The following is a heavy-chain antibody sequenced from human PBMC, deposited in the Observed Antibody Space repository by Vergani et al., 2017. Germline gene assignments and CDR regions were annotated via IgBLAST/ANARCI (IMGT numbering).Heavy chain of an antibody. CDR2: MYHSGCT. Sequence: QVRLQESGPGLVKPSETLSLTCSVSGGSMSAYYWSWIRQPPGEELEWIVYMYHSGCTNYNPSLETRVTISGDTSKNQFSLKLNSVTAADTAVYYCGRVADFYCLGSRLLDLWGQGILVTVSS. J-gene: IGHJ5*02. CDR1: GGSMSAYY. CDR3: GRVADFYCLGSRLLDL. D-gene: IGHD2-21*02. V-gene: IGHV4-59*12.